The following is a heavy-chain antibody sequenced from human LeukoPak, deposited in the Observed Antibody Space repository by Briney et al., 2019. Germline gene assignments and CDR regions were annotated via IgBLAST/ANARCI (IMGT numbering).Heavy chain of an antibody. Sequence: PSETLSLTCAVSGASIYTVGSFWGWIRQPPGKGLEWIGSVFYSGSANYNPSLQSRVTISVDTSRNQFSLRLSSVTPADTAVYYCAGRPSWPTTSAFDIWGQETLVTVSP. D-gene: IGHD4-17*01. J-gene: IGHJ3*02. CDR1: GASIYTVGSF. CDR3: AGRPSWPTTSAFDI. CDR2: VFYSGSA. V-gene: IGHV4-39*01.